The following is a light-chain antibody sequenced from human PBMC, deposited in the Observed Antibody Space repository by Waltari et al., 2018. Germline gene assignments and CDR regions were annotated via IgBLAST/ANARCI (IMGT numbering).Light chain of an antibody. J-gene: IGKJ2*01. Sequence: VLTQPPSASGTPGQRVTLNCKSSQSVFCSSGNKNYLTWFQQKPGQPPRAVIYWASTREYGVPDRFSGSGSGTDFTLTINSLQAEDVAVYYCQQYCSSPPTFGQGTQLEIK. CDR2: WAS. CDR3: QQYCSSPPT. V-gene: IGKV4-1*01. CDR1: QSVFCSSGNKNY.